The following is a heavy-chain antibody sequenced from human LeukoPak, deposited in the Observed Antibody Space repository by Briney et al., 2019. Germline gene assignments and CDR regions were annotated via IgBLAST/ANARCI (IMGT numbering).Heavy chain of an antibody. CDR1: GGSISSSSTYY. D-gene: IGHD4-17*01. CDR2: IYYSGST. CDR3: AKQKRATVYDPFDI. J-gene: IGHJ3*02. Sequence: KPSETLLLTCTVSGGSISSSSTYYWGWIRQPPGKGLEWIGSIYYSGSTYYNPSLKSRVTISVDTSKNQFSLKLSSVTAADTAVYYCAKQKRATVYDPFDIWGQGTMVTVSS. V-gene: IGHV4-39*07.